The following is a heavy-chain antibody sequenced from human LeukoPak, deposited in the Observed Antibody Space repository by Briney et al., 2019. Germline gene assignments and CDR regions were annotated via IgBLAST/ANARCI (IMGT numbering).Heavy chain of an antibody. V-gene: IGHV4-61*02. J-gene: IGHJ3*01. CDR1: GGSISSGSYY. CDR2: IYTSGST. CDR3: AGDVMSTALDAFDV. Sequence: PSETLSLTCTVSGGSISSGSYYWSWIRQPAGKGLEWIGRIYTSGSTNYNPSLKSRVTISVDTSKNQFSLQLSSATAADTAVYYCAGDVMSTALDAFDVWGQGTVVTVSS. D-gene: IGHD1-1*01.